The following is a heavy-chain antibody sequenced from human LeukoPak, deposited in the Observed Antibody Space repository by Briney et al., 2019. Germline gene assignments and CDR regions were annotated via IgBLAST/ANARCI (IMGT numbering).Heavy chain of an antibody. J-gene: IGHJ5*02. CDR2: INPNSGST. D-gene: IGHD3-10*01. Sequence: ASVKVSCKASGYTFTGYYMHWVRQAPGQGLEWMGWINPNSGSTNYAQKFQGRVTMTRDTSISTAYMELSRLRSDDTAVYYCAYGSGSYYDWFDPWGQGTLVTVSS. CDR1: GYTFTGYY. CDR3: AYGSGSYYDWFDP. V-gene: IGHV1-2*02.